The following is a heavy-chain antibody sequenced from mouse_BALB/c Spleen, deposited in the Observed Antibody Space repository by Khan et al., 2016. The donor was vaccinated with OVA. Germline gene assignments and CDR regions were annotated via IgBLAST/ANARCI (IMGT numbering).Heavy chain of an antibody. D-gene: IGHD1-2*01. CDR2: LHPGSGGT. V-gene: IGHV1-15*01. J-gene: IGHJ3*01. Sequence: QVQLQQSGAELVRPGASVKLSCKALGYTFTDYEIHWVKQTPVHGLEWIGALHPGSGGTAYNQKFKGKATLTADKSSSTAYMALSSLSSEDSAVYDCTRCPFHYYGYGFAYWGQGTLVTVSA. CDR1: GYTFTDYE. CDR3: TRCPFHYYGYGFAY.